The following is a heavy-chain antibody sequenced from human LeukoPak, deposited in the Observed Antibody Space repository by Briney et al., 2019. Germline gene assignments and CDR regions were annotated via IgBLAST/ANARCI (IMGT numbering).Heavy chain of an antibody. D-gene: IGHD2/OR15-2a*01. J-gene: IGHJ6*02. V-gene: IGHV3-30-3*01. Sequence: PGRSLRLSCAASGFTFSGFTFSSYAMHWVRQAPGKGQEWVAVVSNDDSIKYYAESLKGRLTISRDNSKNTLYLQMNDLRHEDTAVYYCAKDENPRDYNYSGMDVWGQGTTVTVSS. CDR3: AKDENPRDYNYSGMDV. CDR1: GFTFSGFTFSSYA. CDR2: VSNDDSIK.